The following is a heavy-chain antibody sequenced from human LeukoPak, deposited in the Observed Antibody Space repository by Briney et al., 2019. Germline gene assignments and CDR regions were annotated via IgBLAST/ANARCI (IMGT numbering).Heavy chain of an antibody. CDR1: GYTFTSHG. V-gene: IGHV1-18*01. J-gene: IGHJ4*02. Sequence: GASVKVSCKASGYTFTSHGINWVRQAPGQGLEWMGWISGYNGNTDYAQKFQGRVTMTTDRSTNTVYLELRSLRSDDTAVYYCARAFGGWYVGDQSHFDYWGQGTLVTVSS. CDR2: ISGYNGNT. CDR3: ARAFGGWYVGDQSHFDY. D-gene: IGHD6-19*01.